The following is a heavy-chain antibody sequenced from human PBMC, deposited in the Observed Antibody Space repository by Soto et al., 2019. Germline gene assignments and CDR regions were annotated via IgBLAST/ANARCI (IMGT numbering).Heavy chain of an antibody. D-gene: IGHD6-13*01. V-gene: IGHV3-30*18. J-gene: IGHJ6*02. CDR3: AKVEQQLGGGYYYYGMDV. CDR1: GFTFSSYG. CDR2: ISYDGSNK. Sequence: GGSLRLSCAASGFTFSSYGMHWVRQAPGKGLEWVAVISYDGSNKYYADSVKGRFTISRDNSKNTPYLQMNSLRAEDTAVSYCAKVEQQLGGGYYYYGMDVWGQGTTVTVSS.